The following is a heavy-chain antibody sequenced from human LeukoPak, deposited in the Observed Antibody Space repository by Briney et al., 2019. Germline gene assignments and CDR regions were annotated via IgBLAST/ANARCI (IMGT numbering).Heavy chain of an antibody. Sequence: ISYDGSNKYYADSVNGRFTISRDNSNNTLYLQMNSLRAEDTAVYYCARDSLVVVPAAIPDYWGQGTLVTVSS. J-gene: IGHJ4*02. CDR2: ISYDGSNK. CDR3: ARDSLVVVPAAIPDY. V-gene: IGHV3-30-3*01. D-gene: IGHD2-2*01.